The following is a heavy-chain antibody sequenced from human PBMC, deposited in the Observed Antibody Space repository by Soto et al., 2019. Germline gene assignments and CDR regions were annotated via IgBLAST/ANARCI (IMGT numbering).Heavy chain of an antibody. D-gene: IGHD2-21*02. CDR2: LSYDGSNK. J-gene: IGHJ3*02. CDR1: GFTFSSYA. V-gene: IGHV3-30-3*01. Sequence: GGSLKLSCAASGFTFSSYAMHWVRQAPGKGLEWVAVLSYDGSNKYYADSVKGRFTISRDNSKNTLYLQMNSLRAEDTAVYYCADLAYCGGDCSIEAFDIWGQGTMVTVSS. CDR3: ADLAYCGGDCSIEAFDI.